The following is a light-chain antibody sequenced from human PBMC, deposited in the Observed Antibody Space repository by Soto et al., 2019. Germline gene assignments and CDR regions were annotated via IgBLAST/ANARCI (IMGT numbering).Light chain of an antibody. V-gene: IGKV1-5*01. Sequence: DIQMTQSPCTRSASTGGRGTITCRASQNINNWIAWYQQKPGKAPKFLIYDASTLESGVPSRFSGSGFGTEFSLTISSLQPDDFGSYYCQHMRTFGQGTKVDIK. CDR1: QNINNW. J-gene: IGKJ1*01. CDR3: QHMRT. CDR2: DAS.